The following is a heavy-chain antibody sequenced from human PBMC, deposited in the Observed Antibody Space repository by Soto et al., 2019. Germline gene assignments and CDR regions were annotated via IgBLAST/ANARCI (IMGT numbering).Heavy chain of an antibody. CDR1: GFTFSSYG. CDR2: ISYDGSNK. V-gene: IGHV3-30*18. J-gene: IGHJ6*03. Sequence: GGSLRLSCAASGFTFSSYGMHWVRQAPGKGLEWVAVISYDGSNKYYADSVKGRFTISRDSSKNTLYLQMNSLRAEDTAVYYCAKDGIAAAGRGYYYYYYMDVWGKGTTVTVSS. CDR3: AKDGIAAAGRGYYYYYYMDV. D-gene: IGHD6-13*01.